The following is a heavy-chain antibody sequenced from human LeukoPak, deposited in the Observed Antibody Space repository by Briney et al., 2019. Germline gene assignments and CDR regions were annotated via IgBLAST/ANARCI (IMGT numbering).Heavy chain of an antibody. CDR2: INSNGDDT. CDR1: RFTFSHYS. V-gene: IGHV3-64*01. D-gene: IGHD1-26*01. J-gene: IGHJ4*02. Sequence: GGSLRLSCAASRFTFSHYSMHWVRQAPGKGLEYVSAINSNGDDTYYVNSVKGRFTISRDNSKNTLYLQMGSLRAEDMAVYYCARDPGRSPDYWGQGTLVTVS. CDR3: ARDPGRSPDY.